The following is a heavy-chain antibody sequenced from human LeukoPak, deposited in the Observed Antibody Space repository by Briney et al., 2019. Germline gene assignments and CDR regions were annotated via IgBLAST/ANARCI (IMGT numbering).Heavy chain of an antibody. J-gene: IGHJ4*02. CDR2: INAGNGNT. CDR3: ARESHLVRGVIGLLSY. CDR1: GYTFTSYA. D-gene: IGHD3-10*01. V-gene: IGHV1-3*01. Sequence: ASVKVSCKASGYTFTSYAMHWVRQAPGQRLEWMGWINAGNGNTKYSLKFQGRVTITRDTSASTAYMELSSLRSEDTAVYYCARESHLVRGVIGLLSYWGQGTLVTVSS.